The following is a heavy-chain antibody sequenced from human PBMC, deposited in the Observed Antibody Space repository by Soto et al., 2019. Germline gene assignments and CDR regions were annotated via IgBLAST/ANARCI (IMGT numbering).Heavy chain of an antibody. V-gene: IGHV3-30*03. Sequence: GGSLRLSCAASGFTFSSYGMHWVRQAPGKGLEWVAVISYDGSNKYYADSVKGRFTISRDNSKNKLYLQMNSLRAEDTAVYYCARAAYRPKAARPHELDYWGQGTLVTVSS. CDR1: GFTFSSYG. CDR2: ISYDGSNK. J-gene: IGHJ4*02. CDR3: ARAAYRPKAARPHELDY. D-gene: IGHD6-6*01.